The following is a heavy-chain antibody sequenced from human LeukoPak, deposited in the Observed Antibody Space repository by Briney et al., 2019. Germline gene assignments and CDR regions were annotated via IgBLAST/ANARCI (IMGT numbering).Heavy chain of an antibody. CDR2: IYYSGST. J-gene: IGHJ4*02. CDR3: ARHERWNRFIFDC. D-gene: IGHD1-1*01. Sequence: SETLSLTCTVSGGSISSSSYYWGWIRQPPGKGLEWIGSIYYSGSTYYNPSLKSRVTISVDTSKNQFSLKLSSVTAADTAVYYCARHERWNRFIFDCWGQGTLVTVSS. CDR1: GGSISSSSYY. V-gene: IGHV4-39*01.